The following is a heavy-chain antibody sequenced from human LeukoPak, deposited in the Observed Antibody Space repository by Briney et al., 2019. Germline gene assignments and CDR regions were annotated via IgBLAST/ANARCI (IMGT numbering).Heavy chain of an antibody. D-gene: IGHD3-22*01. V-gene: IGHV3-30-3*01. CDR3: ARSRSGYSPGY. J-gene: IGHJ4*02. CDR1: GFTFSSYA. CDR2: ISYDGSNK. Sequence: GSLRLSCAASGFTFSSYAMHWVRQAPGKGLEWVAVISYDGSNKYYADSVKGRFTISRDNSKNTLYLQMNSLRAEDTAVYYCARSRSGYSPGYWGQGTLVTVSS.